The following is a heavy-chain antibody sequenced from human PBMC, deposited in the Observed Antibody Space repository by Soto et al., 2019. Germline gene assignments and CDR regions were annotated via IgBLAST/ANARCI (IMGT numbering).Heavy chain of an antibody. CDR1: GFVFSDYV. Sequence: GGSLRLSCAASGFVFSDYVIHWVRQAPGRGLDWVAGIWYHGRDIFYTDSVKGRFTISRDNSKNMLYLQMNSLRAEDTAVYYCARDQGGQSGNFIFDNWGQGTLVTVSS. D-gene: IGHD1-26*01. CDR2: IWYHGRDI. J-gene: IGHJ4*02. V-gene: IGHV3-33*01. CDR3: ARDQGGQSGNFIFDN.